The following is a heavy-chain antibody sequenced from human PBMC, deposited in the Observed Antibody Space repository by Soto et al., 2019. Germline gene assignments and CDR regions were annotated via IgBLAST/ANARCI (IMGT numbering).Heavy chain of an antibody. D-gene: IGHD6-6*01. Sequence: GGSLRLSCAASGFTFSSYSMNWVRQAPGKGLEWVSSIRSSSSYIYYADSVKGRFTISRDNAKNSLYLQMNSLRAEDTAVYYCARAGEDSSSSFDYWGQGTLVTVSS. CDR2: IRSSSSYI. V-gene: IGHV3-21*01. CDR1: GFTFSSYS. J-gene: IGHJ4*02. CDR3: ARAGEDSSSSFDY.